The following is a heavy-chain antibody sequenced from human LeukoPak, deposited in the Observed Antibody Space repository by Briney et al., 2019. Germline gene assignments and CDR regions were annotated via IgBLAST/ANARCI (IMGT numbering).Heavy chain of an antibody. D-gene: IGHD2-2*01. CDR3: ARHSGGYCSSTSCYPGWFDP. Sequence: SETLSLTCTVSGGSISSYYWGWIRQPPGKGLEWIGYIYTSGSTNYNPSLRSRVTISVDTSKNQFSLKLSSVTAADTAVYYCARHSGGYCSSTSCYPGWFDPWGQGTLVTVSS. CDR2: IYTSGST. CDR1: GGSISSYY. V-gene: IGHV4-4*09. J-gene: IGHJ5*02.